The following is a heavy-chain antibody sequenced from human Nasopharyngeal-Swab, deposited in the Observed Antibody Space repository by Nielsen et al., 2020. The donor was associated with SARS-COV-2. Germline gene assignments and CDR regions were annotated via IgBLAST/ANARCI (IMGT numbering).Heavy chain of an antibody. Sequence: LKISCAASGFTFSNYGMHWVRQAPGKGLEWVAVIWYDGSNKYYADSVKGRFTISRDNSKNTLYLQMNSLRAEDTAVYYCARDFAFSDSSGYYHFWGQGTLVTVSS. J-gene: IGHJ4*02. V-gene: IGHV3-33*01. CDR2: IWYDGSNK. CDR3: ARDFAFSDSSGYYHF. D-gene: IGHD3-22*01. CDR1: GFTFSNYG.